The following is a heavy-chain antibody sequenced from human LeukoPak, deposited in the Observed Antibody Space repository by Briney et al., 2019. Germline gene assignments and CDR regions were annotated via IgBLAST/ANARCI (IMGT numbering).Heavy chain of an antibody. CDR3: AHSDGSILSEAFDI. CDR1: GFSLHTNGVS. D-gene: IGHD3-3*02. CDR2: IYWDDDK. J-gene: IGHJ3*02. Sequence: SGPTLVKPTQTLTLTCTFSGFSLHTNGVSVGWIRQPPGKALEWLALIYWDDDKRYSPSLKSRLTITKDTSILTMTNMNPVDTATYYCAHSDGSILSEAFDISGQGTMVTVSS. V-gene: IGHV2-5*02.